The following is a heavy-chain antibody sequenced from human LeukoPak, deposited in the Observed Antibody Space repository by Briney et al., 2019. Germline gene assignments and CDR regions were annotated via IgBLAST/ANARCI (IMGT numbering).Heavy chain of an antibody. CDR1: GFTFSSYG. D-gene: IGHD1-26*01. V-gene: IGHV3-33*01. Sequence: GRSLRLSCAASGFTFSSYGMHWVRQAPGKGLEWVAVIWYDGSNKYYADSVKGRFIMSRDNSRDTLYLQMGSLRPEDTAVYYCARDGKAKNDYWGQGVLVTVST. CDR2: IWYDGSNK. J-gene: IGHJ4*02. CDR3: ARDGKAKNDY.